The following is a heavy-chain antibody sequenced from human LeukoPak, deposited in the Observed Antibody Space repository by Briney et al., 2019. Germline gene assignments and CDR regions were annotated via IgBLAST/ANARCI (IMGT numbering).Heavy chain of an antibody. D-gene: IGHD2-2*02. V-gene: IGHV4-34*01. J-gene: IGHJ4*02. CDR1: GGSFSGYY. CDR3: ARGTSYCSSTSCYKRRYYFDY. Sequence: SETLSLTCAVYGGSFSGYYWSWIRQPPGKGLEWIGEINHSGSTNYNPSLKSRVTISVDTSKNQFSLKLSSVTAADTAVYNCARGTSYCSSTSCYKRRYYFDYWGQGTLVTVSS. CDR2: INHSGST.